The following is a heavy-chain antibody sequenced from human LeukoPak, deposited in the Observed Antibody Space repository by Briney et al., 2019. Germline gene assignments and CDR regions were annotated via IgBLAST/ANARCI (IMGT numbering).Heavy chain of an antibody. CDR1: GFTFGSIS. D-gene: IGHD1-1*01. J-gene: IGHJ4*02. V-gene: IGHV3-23*01. CDR2: MRGNGHNA. Sequence: GQSLRLSCAASGFTFGSISMTWVRQAAGKVLEWVPYMRGNGHNAYNADSGRGRFAISRDDSKNALFLQMNSLSLGDTAIYYCAKGQELDDGVFDSWGQGTRVTVSS. CDR3: AKGQELDDGVFDS.